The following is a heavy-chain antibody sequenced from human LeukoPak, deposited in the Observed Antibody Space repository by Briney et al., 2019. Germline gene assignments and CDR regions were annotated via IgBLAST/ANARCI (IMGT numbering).Heavy chain of an antibody. CDR2: IWYDGSNK. J-gene: IGHJ4*02. V-gene: IGHV3-33*01. Sequence: PGGSLRLSCAAFGFTFSSYGMHWVRQAPGKGLEWVAVIWYDGSNKYYADSVKGRFTISRDNSKNTLYLQMNSLRAEDTAVYYCAREDGTLDCWGQGTLVTVSS. CDR3: AREDGTLDC. CDR1: GFTFSSYG.